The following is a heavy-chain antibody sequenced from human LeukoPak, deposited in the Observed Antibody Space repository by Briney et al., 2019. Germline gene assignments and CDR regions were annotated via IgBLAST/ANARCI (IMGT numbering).Heavy chain of an antibody. D-gene: IGHD2-8*01. Sequence: GGSLRLSCAASGFTFSSYAMSWVRQAPGKGLEWVSAVSGSGGSTYYADSVKGRFTVSRDNSKNTLYLHVNSLRAEDTAVYYCAKDTSIGKYCTSGVCSPFDYWGQGTLVTVSS. V-gene: IGHV3-23*01. CDR2: VSGSGGST. CDR1: GFTFSSYA. J-gene: IGHJ4*02. CDR3: AKDTSIGKYCTSGVCSPFDY.